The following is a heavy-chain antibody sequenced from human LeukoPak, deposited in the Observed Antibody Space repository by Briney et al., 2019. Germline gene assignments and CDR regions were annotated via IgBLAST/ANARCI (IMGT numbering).Heavy chain of an antibody. D-gene: IGHD3-9*01. J-gene: IGHJ4*02. CDR1: GFTFSSYW. V-gene: IGHV3-7*01. CDR2: IKQDGSEK. Sequence: PGGSLRLSCAASGFTFSSYWMSWVRQAPGKGLEWVANIKQDGSEKYYVDSVKGRFTISRDNAKNSPYLQMNSLRAEDTAVYYCASQRGDDILTGYYTHFDYWGQGTLVTVSS. CDR3: ASQRGDDILTGYYTHFDY.